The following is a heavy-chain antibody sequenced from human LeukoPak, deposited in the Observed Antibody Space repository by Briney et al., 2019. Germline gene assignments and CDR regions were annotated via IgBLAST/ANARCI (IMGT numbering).Heavy chain of an antibody. V-gene: IGHV3-7*01. CDR2: INQDGSEI. J-gene: IGHJ4*02. D-gene: IGHD6-6*01. CDR1: GFTFSNYL. CDR3: ASSTYSSFPF. Sequence: GGSLSLSCAASGFTFSNYLMIWVRQAPGKGLQWVANINQDGSEIYYVGSVDGRFTISRDNAKNSLYLQVNSLRAEDTAVYYCASSTYSSFPFWGQATLVTVSS.